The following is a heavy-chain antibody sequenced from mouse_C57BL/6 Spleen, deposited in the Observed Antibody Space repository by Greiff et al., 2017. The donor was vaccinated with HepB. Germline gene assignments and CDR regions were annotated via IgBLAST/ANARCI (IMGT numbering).Heavy chain of an antibody. D-gene: IGHD1-1*01. Sequence: EVKVVESGGGLVKPGGSLKLSCAASGFTFSSYAMSWVRQTPEKRLEWVATISDGGSYTYYPDNVKGRFTISRDNAKNNLYLQMSHLKSEDTAMYYCARDGSSWYFDVWGTGTTVTVSS. J-gene: IGHJ1*03. V-gene: IGHV5-4*01. CDR3: ARDGSSWYFDV. CDR2: ISDGGSYT. CDR1: GFTFSSYA.